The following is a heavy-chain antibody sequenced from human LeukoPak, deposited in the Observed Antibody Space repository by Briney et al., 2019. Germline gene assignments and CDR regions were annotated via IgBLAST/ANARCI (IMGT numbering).Heavy chain of an antibody. V-gene: IGHV3-74*01. CDR1: GFTLSSYW. Sequence: TGGSLRLSCAASGFTLSSYWMHWVRQAPGKGLVWVSLISSDGTNTNYADSMKGRFTISRDNAKNTLYLQMNSLRVEDTAVYYCVSDRGGGQGTLVTVSS. D-gene: IGHD3-10*01. J-gene: IGHJ4*02. CDR3: VSDRG. CDR2: ISSDGTNT.